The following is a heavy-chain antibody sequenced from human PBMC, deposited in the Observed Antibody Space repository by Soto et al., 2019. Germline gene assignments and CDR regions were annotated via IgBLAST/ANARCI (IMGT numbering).Heavy chain of an antibody. D-gene: IGHD2-8*01. Sequence: QVQLVPSGAEVKKPGSSVKVSCKASGGTFSSYAISWVRLAPGQGLEWMGGIIPIFGTANYAQKFQGRVRITEEEPTSTAYKALSSLRSEDTAVYYCERVSGTMLPSYWNFDHWGRGPLVTVSS. CDR2: IIPIFGTA. CDR3: ERVSGTMLPSYWNFDH. J-gene: IGHJ2*01. CDR1: GGTFSSYA. V-gene: IGHV1-69*01.